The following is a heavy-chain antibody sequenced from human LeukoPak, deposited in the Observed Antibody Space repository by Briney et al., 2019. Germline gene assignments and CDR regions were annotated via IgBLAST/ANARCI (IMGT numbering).Heavy chain of an antibody. CDR3: ARDLEPRDLNDYGDYPGY. CDR1: GYSISTGYY. V-gene: IGHV4-38-2*02. Sequence: SETLSLTCTVSGYSISTGYYWGWIRQPPGKGLEWIGSIYHSGSTYYNPSLKSRVTMSVDTSKNQFSLKLSSVTAADTAVYYCARDLEPRDLNDYGDYPGYWGQGTLVTVSS. CDR2: IYHSGST. D-gene: IGHD4-17*01. J-gene: IGHJ4*02.